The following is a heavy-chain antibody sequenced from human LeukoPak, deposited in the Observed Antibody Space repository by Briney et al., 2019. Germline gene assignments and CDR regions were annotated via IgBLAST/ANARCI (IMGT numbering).Heavy chain of an antibody. J-gene: IGHJ5*02. CDR2: IDSSSTYI. D-gene: IGHD6-19*01. Sequence: PGGSLRLSCEASGLSSSAHTMNWVRQAPGKGLEWVSSIDSSSTYIYYADSMKGRFSISRDNAKNSLYLQVSSLRVEDTAVYYCAREGQGAWFWFDLWGQGTLVTVSS. CDR1: GLSSSAHT. V-gene: IGHV3-21*01. CDR3: AREGQGAWFWFDL.